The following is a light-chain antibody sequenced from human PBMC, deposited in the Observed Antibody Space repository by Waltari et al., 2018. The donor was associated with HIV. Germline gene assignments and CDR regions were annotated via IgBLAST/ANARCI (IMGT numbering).Light chain of an antibody. V-gene: IGLV3-9*01. J-gene: IGLJ2*01. CDR1: NIGSKN. Sequence: SYELTQPLSVSVALGQTARITCGGNNIGSKNVHWYQQKPGQAPVLVIYRDSNRPSGMAARETDSNSGNTATLTISRTQAGEEAYYCCQVWDSSTVVFGGGTKLTVL. CDR2: RDS. CDR3: QVWDSSTVV.